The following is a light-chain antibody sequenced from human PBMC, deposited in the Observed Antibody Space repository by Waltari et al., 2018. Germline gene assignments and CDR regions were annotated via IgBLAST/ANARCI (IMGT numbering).Light chain of an antibody. CDR2: GAF. J-gene: IGKJ1*01. CDR3: QRYDSVPRT. V-gene: IGKV1-27*01. Sequence: CRASQGIGNVLACYQQKPGKAPRLLIYGAFTLQSGAPSRFSGSMSGTDFTLTISDLQPDDVATYYCQRYDSVPRTFGQGTKVEI. CDR1: QGIGNV.